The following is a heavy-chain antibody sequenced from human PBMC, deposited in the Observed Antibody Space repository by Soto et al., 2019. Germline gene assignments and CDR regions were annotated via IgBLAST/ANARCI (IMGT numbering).Heavy chain of an antibody. CDR2: IKSKTDGGTT. V-gene: IGHV3-15*07. CDR3: TTDLEATKSYYFDY. J-gene: IGHJ4*02. CDR1: GFTFSNAW. D-gene: IGHD5-12*01. Sequence: GGSLRLSCAASGFTFSNAWMNWVRQAPGKGLEWVGRIKSKTDGGTTDYAAPVKGRFTISRDDSKNTLYLQMNSLKTEDTAGYYCTTDLEATKSYYFDYWGQGTLVTVSS.